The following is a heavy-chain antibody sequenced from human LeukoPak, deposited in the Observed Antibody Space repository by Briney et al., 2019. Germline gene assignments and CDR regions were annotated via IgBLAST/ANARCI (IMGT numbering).Heavy chain of an antibody. CDR3: AKERDPYSYGPFDY. CDR1: GFTFSSYG. J-gene: IGHJ4*02. D-gene: IGHD5-18*01. V-gene: IGHV3-30*02. CDR2: IWYDGSNK. Sequence: QAGGSLRLSCAASGFTFSSYGMHWVRQAPGKGLEWVAVIWYDGSNKYYADSVKGRFTISRDNSKNTLYLQLNSLRAEDTAVYYCAKERDPYSYGPFDYWGQGTLVTVSS.